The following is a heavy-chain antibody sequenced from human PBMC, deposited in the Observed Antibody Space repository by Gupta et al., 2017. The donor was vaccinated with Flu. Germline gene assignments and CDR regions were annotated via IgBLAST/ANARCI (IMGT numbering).Heavy chain of an antibody. CDR1: GFTFSSTA. CDR3: AKDAGRGPVAYYYYGMDV. CDR2: ISGSGGST. J-gene: IGHJ6*02. V-gene: IGHV3-23*01. Sequence: VQLLESGGGLVQPGGSLRLSCAASGFTFSSTAMSWVRQAPGKGLEWVSAISGSGGSTYYADSVKGRFTISRDNSKNTLYLQMNSLRAEDTAVYYCAKDAGRGPVAYYYYGMDVWGQGTTVTVSS. D-gene: IGHD3-10*01.